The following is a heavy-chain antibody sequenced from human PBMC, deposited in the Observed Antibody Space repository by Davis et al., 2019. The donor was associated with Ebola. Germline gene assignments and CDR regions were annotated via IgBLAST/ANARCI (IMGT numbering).Heavy chain of an antibody. CDR3: AKCRGIAVRDFDY. CDR2: ISGSGGTT. D-gene: IGHD6-19*01. Sequence: GESLKISCAASGFTFTSYAMSWVRQAPGKGLEWVSAISGSGGTTYYAESVKGRFTISRDNSKNTLYLQMNSLRAEDTAVFYCAKCRGIAVRDFDYWGQGTPVTVSS. V-gene: IGHV3-23*01. J-gene: IGHJ4*02. CDR1: GFTFTSYA.